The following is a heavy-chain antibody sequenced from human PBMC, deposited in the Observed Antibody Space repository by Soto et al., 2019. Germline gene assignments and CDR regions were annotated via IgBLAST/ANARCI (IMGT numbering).Heavy chain of an antibody. CDR2: ISYDGSNK. CDR1: GFTFSGYG. Sequence: GGSLRLSCAASGFTFSGYGMHWVRQAPGKGLEWVAVISYDGSNKYYADSVKGRFTISRDNSKNTLYLQMNSLRAEDTAVYYCAKDIVITFGGVISLDAFDIWGQGTMVTVSS. V-gene: IGHV3-30*18. J-gene: IGHJ3*02. CDR3: AKDIVITFGGVISLDAFDI. D-gene: IGHD3-16*02.